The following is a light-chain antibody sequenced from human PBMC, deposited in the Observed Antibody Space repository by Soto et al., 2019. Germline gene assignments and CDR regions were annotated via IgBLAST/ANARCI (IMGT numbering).Light chain of an antibody. J-gene: IGKJ1*01. CDR2: GAS. CDR1: QSVSSN. Sequence: EIVMTQSPATLSVSPGERATLSCRASQSVSSNLAWYQHKPGQAPRLLIYGASSRATGIPARFSGSGSGTEFTLTISSLQSEDFAVYYCQQYGGSPWTFGQGTKVEIK. V-gene: IGKV3-15*01. CDR3: QQYGGSPWT.